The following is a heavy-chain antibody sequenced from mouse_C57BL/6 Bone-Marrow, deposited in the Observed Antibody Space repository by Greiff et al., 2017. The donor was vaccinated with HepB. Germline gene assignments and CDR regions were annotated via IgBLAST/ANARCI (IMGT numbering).Heavy chain of an antibody. Sequence: EVQGVGSGGGLVKPGGSLKLSCAASGFTFSSYTMSWVRQTPEKRLEWVATISGGGGNTYYPDSVKGRFTISRDNAKNTLYLQMSSLRYEDTALYYCARLGTAQATVDYWGQGTTLTVSS. D-gene: IGHD3-2*02. CDR3: ARLGTAQATVDY. CDR1: GFTFSSYT. V-gene: IGHV5-9*01. CDR2: ISGGGGNT. J-gene: IGHJ2*01.